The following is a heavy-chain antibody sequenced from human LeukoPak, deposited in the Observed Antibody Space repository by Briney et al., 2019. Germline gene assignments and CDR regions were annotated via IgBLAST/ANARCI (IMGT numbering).Heavy chain of an antibody. D-gene: IGHD5-18*01. J-gene: IGHJ4*02. CDR2: IRYDGSEE. Sequence: GGSLRLSCAAAGITFRSYGMHRGRPAPGQGGKWGAFIRYDGSEEYYADSVKGRFTISRDNSKKTLYLQMNSLRAEDTAVYYCAKGYTYTFDYFDSWGQGTLVTVSS. V-gene: IGHV3-30*02. CDR1: GITFRSYG. CDR3: AKGYTYTFDYFDS.